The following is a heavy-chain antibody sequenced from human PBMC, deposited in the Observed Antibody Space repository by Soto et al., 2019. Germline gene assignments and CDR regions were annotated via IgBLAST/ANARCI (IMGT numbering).Heavy chain of an antibody. CDR1: GYAFTTYG. J-gene: IGHJ4*02. CDR2: ISAHNGNT. Sequence: QVHLVQSGAEVKKPGASVKVSCKGSGYAFTTYGITWVRQAPGQGLEWMAWISAHNGNTNYAQKLQGRVTVTRDTSTSTAYMELRSLRSDDTAVYYCERGRYGDYWGQGALVTVSS. D-gene: IGHD1-1*01. V-gene: IGHV1-18*01. CDR3: ERGRYGDY.